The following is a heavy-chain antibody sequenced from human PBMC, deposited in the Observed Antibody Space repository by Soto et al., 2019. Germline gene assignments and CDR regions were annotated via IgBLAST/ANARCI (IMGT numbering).Heavy chain of an antibody. V-gene: IGHV4-59*01. J-gene: IGHJ4*02. CDR3: AKVVPPVDY. Sequence: SETLSLTCTVSGGSISSYYWSWIRQPPGKGLEWIGYIYYSGSTNYNPSLKSRVTISVDTSKNQFSLKLSSVTAADTAVYYCAKVVPPVDYWGQGTLVTVSS. D-gene: IGHD1-26*01. CDR2: IYYSGST. CDR1: GGSISSYY.